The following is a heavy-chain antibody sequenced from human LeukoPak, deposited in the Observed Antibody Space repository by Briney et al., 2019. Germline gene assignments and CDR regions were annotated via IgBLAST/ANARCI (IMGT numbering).Heavy chain of an antibody. D-gene: IGHD3-3*01. CDR1: VGSLSRYC. CDR3: ATSYDAKTAPYAL. CDR2: IYTSGRT. J-gene: IGHJ4*02. V-gene: IGHV4-4*09. Sequence: SETLSLTCTVSVGSLSRYCGNWVRQPPGKGLEWIWYIYTSGRTEYNPSLKSRVTMSADTANNQLSMELTFLSAADTAVYYCATSYDAKTAPYALWGQGTLVTVSS.